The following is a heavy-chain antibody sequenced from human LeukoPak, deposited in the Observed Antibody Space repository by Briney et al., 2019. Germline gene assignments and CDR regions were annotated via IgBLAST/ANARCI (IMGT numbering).Heavy chain of an antibody. CDR2: INHSGST. CDR1: GGSFSGYY. Sequence: SETLSLTCAVYGGSFSGYYWSWIRQPPGRGLGWIGEINHSGSTSYSASLKSRVTISVDTSKNQFSLKLNSVTAADTAVYYCARGDIAAGGAPFDYWGQGTLVTVSS. V-gene: IGHV4-34*01. CDR3: ARGDIAAGGAPFDY. J-gene: IGHJ4*02. D-gene: IGHD6-13*01.